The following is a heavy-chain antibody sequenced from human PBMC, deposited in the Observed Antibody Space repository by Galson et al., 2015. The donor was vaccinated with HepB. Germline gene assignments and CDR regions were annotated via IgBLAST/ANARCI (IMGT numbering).Heavy chain of an antibody. CDR3: ARGTYDSSGYSFDY. CDR1: GYTFTGYY. J-gene: IGHJ4*02. CDR2: INPNSGGT. Sequence: SVKVSCKASGYTFTGYYMHWVRQAPGQGLEWMGWINPNSGGTNYAQKFQGWVTMTRDTSISTAYMELSRLRSDDTAVYYCARGTYDSSGYSFDYWGQGTLVTVSS. D-gene: IGHD3-22*01. V-gene: IGHV1-2*04.